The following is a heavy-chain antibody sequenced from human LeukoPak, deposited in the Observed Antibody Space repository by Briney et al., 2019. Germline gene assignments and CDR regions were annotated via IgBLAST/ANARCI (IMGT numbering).Heavy chain of an antibody. V-gene: IGHV3-21*06. CDR1: GFTFSTYT. CDR2: ITSDSSYI. D-gene: IGHD3-22*01. CDR3: ATSAPRTMIVIGEYSFDY. Sequence: GGSLRLSCAASGFTFSTYTMNWVRQAPGKGLEWVSPITSDSSYINNADSVKGRFTISRDNAKSSLYLQMNRLSAEDTAVSYCATSAPRTMIVIGEYSFDYWGQGTLVTVSS. J-gene: IGHJ4*02.